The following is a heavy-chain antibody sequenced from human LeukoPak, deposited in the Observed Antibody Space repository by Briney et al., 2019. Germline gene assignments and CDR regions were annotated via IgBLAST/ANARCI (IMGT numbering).Heavy chain of an antibody. Sequence: GSLRLSCAASGFTFSSSWMHWVRQAPGKGLVWVSRINSDGSTTNYADSVKGRFIISRDNAKNTLYLQMNSLRAEDTAFYYCTRPESSSSLACDHWGQGTLVTVSS. D-gene: IGHD2-2*01. CDR2: INSDGSTT. CDR1: GFTFSSSW. CDR3: TRPESSSSLACDH. J-gene: IGHJ4*02. V-gene: IGHV3-74*01.